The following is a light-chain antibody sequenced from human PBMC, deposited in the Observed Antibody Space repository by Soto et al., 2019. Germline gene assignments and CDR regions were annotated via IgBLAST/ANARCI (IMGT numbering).Light chain of an antibody. Sequence: EIVMTQSPATLSVTLGERATLSCRASQDISSNLAWYQQKPGQAPRLLIYDASTRATGIPARFSGSGSETEFTLTISSLQSEDFAVYYCQQYNNWPPYTFRQGTKLEIK. V-gene: IGKV3-15*01. CDR2: DAS. J-gene: IGKJ2*01. CDR1: QDISSN. CDR3: QQYNNWPPYT.